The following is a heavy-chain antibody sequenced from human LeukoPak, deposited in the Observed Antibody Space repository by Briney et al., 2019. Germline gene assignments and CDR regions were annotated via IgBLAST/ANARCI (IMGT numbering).Heavy chain of an antibody. Sequence: GASVKVSCKASGYTFTGYYMHWVRQAPGQGLEGRGWINPNSGGTNYAQKFQGRVTMTRDTSISTAYMELSRLRSADTAVYYCARGGYTMVRGDYYGMDVWGQGTTVTVSS. V-gene: IGHV1-2*02. CDR3: ARGGYTMVRGDYYGMDV. CDR1: GYTFTGYY. CDR2: INPNSGGT. J-gene: IGHJ6*02. D-gene: IGHD3-10*01.